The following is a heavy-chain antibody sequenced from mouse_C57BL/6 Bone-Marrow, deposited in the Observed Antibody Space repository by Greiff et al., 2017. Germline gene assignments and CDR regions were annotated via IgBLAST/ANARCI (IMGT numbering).Heavy chain of an antibody. CDR3: ARFAYYYGSSYFDV. J-gene: IGHJ1*03. V-gene: IGHV1-82*01. CDR2: IYPGDGDT. Sequence: QVQLQQSGPELVKPGASVKISCKASGYAFSSSWMNWVKQRPGKGLEWIGRIYPGDGDTNYNGKFKGKATLTADKSSRTAYMQLSSLTSEDSAVYFCARFAYYYGSSYFDVWGTGTTVTVSS. CDR1: GYAFSSSW. D-gene: IGHD1-1*01.